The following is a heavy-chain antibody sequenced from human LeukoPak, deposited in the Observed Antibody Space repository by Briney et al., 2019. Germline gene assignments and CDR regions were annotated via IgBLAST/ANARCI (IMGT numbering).Heavy chain of an antibody. Sequence: PGGSLRLSCAASGFTFINYSMNWVRQAPGKGLEWVSSISSSSTYIYQADSVKGRFTISRDNAKNSLYLQMNSLKTEDTAVYYCTTHDYYVSRWFDPWGQGTLVTVSS. V-gene: IGHV3-21*03. J-gene: IGHJ5*02. CDR1: GFTFINYS. D-gene: IGHD3-10*02. CDR3: TTHDYYVSRWFDP. CDR2: ISSSSTYI.